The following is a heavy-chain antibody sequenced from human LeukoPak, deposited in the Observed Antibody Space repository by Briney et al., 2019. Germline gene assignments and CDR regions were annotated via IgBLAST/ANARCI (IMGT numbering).Heavy chain of an antibody. J-gene: IGHJ4*02. CDR3: ARDLPPYYFDY. CDR2: IIPILGIA. Sequence: SVKVSCKASGYTFTSYGFSWVRQAPGQGLEWMGRIIPILGIANYAQKFQGRVTITADKSTSTAYMDLSSLRSEDTAVYYCARDLPPYYFDYWGQGTLVTVSS. V-gene: IGHV1-69*04. CDR1: GYTFTSYG.